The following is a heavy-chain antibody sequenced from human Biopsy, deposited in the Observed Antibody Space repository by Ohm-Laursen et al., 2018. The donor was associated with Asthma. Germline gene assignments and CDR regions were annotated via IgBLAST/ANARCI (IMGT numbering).Heavy chain of an antibody. J-gene: IGHJ6*02. CDR1: GGYTGSSDHH. D-gene: IGHD4-17*01. V-gene: IGHV4-30-4*01. Sequence: SQTLSLTCRVSGGYTGSSDHHWAWIRQAPGKGLEWIGFVFWSGSTHYSRSLERRVSISIDTATNEFSMKLWSVTPADTAVYFCARVVGYGDTYFGIDVWGPGNTVVVS. CDR2: VFWSGST. CDR3: ARVVGYGDTYFGIDV.